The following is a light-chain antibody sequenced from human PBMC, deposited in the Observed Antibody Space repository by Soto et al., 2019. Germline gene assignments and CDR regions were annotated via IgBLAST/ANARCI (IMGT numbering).Light chain of an antibody. CDR2: WAS. Sequence: DIVMTQSPDSLAVSLGERATINCKSSQSVLYSSDNKNYLAWYQQKPGQPPKLLIYWASTRDSGVPDRFSGSGSGAYFTLTISSLQAEDVAVYYCQQYYSTLTFGGRTKVEIK. CDR3: QQYYSTLT. CDR1: QSVLYSSDNKNY. V-gene: IGKV4-1*01. J-gene: IGKJ4*01.